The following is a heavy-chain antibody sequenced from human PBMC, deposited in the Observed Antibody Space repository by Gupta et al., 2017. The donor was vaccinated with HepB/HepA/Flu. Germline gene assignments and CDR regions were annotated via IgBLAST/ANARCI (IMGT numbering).Heavy chain of an antibody. CDR1: GGSISSGPYY. D-gene: IGHD2-2*01. V-gene: IGHV4-39*01. J-gene: IGHJ4*02. CDR3: VRLGDCSSANCYFDF. Sequence: QLQVQESGPGLVKPSETLSISCSVSGGSISSGPYYWGWVRQPPGKGLDGIGSFHYSGSTYYNPSRGSRVIISVDTSKNSFSLNLRLVTAADTAVYYCVRLGDCSSANCYFDFWGRVTLITVSS. CDR2: FHYSGST.